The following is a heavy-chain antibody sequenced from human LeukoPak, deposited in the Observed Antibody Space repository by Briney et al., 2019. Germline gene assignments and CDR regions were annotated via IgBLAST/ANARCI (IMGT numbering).Heavy chain of an antibody. CDR3: AKDRPPKWELPPAALDY. CDR2: ISYDGSNK. J-gene: IGHJ4*02. Sequence: GGSLRLSCAASGFTFSSYGMHWVRQAPGKGLEWVAVISYDGSNKYYADSVKGRFTISRDNSKNTLYLQMNSLRAEDTAVYYCAKDRPPKWELPPAALDYWGQGTLVTVSS. V-gene: IGHV3-30*18. CDR1: GFTFSSYG. D-gene: IGHD1-26*01.